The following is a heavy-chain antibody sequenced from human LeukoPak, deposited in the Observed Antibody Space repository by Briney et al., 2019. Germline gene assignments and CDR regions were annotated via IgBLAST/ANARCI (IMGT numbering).Heavy chain of an antibody. CDR1: GFTFSSYA. J-gene: IGHJ3*02. D-gene: IGHD1-26*01. Sequence: GGSLRLSCAASGFTFSSYAMSWVRQAPGKGLEWVSSISDSAGRTYHADSVKGRFTISRDNSKNTLYLQMNSLRAEDTAVYYGLVGAGDAFDIWGQGTMVTVSS. CDR2: ISDSAGRT. V-gene: IGHV3-23*01. CDR3: LVGAGDAFDI.